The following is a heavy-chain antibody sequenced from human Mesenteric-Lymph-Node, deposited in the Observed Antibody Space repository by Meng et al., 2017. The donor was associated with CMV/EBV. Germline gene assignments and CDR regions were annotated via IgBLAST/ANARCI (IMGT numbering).Heavy chain of an antibody. V-gene: IGHV3-30*02. CDR1: GFTFSSYG. D-gene: IGHD3-3*01. CDR3: AKNLVPTYYDFWSGHPTDAFDI. CDR2: IRYDGSNK. J-gene: IGHJ3*02. Sequence: LSLTCAASGFTFSSYGMHWVRQAPGKGLEWVAFIRYDGSNKYYADSVKGRFTVSRDNSKNTLYLQMNSLRADDTAVYYCAKNLVPTYYDFWSGHPTDAFDIWGQGTMVTVSS.